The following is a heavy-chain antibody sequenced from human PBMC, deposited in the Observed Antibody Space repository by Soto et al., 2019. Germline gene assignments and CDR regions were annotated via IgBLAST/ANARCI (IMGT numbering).Heavy chain of an antibody. D-gene: IGHD5-18*01. CDR1: GYTFTHYY. J-gene: IGHJ4*02. Sequence: GASVKVSCKASGYTFTHYYIHCVRQAPGQGLEWMGIINPNGGSTTYAQKFRAGVTMTRDTSTSTVYMELSNLRSDDSAVYYCATSVNSAMAFDYWGQGTLVTVS. CDR2: INPNGGST. V-gene: IGHV1-46*01. CDR3: ATSVNSAMAFDY.